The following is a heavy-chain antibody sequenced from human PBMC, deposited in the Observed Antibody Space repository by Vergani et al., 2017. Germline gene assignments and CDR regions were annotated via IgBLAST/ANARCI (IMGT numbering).Heavy chain of an antibody. J-gene: IGHJ4*02. CDR2: ISSSSSTI. CDR3: ARGGYCGGDCYYSDY. V-gene: IGHV3-48*01. D-gene: IGHD2-21*02. Sequence: EVQLVESGGGLVQPGGSLRLSCAASGFTFSSYSMNWVRQAPGKGLEWVSYISSSSSTIYYADAVKGRFTISRDNAKISLYLQMNSLRAEDTAVYYCARGGYCGGDCYYSDYWGQGTLVTVSS. CDR1: GFTFSSYS.